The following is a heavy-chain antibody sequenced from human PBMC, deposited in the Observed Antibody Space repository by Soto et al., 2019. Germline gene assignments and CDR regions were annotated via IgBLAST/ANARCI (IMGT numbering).Heavy chain of an antibody. CDR1: GGSISSGGYY. J-gene: IGHJ4*02. Sequence: QVQLQESGPGLVKPSQTLSLTCTVSGGSISSGGYYWSWIRQHPGKGLEWIGYIYYSGRTHYNPSPKSRVTISVDKSKNPFSLKPSSVTAADTAVDYCARSPEATVTAFDYWGQGTLVTVSS. CDR2: IYYSGRT. CDR3: ARSPEATVTAFDY. V-gene: IGHV4-31*03. D-gene: IGHD4-17*01.